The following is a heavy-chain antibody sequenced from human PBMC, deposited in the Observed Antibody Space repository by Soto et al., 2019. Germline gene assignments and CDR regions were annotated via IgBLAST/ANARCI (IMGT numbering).Heavy chain of an antibody. CDR3: AKDLYISGWSYYFDN. D-gene: IGHD3-22*01. CDR1: GFTFRTYA. V-gene: IGHV3-30*18. Sequence: GVSLKISCAASGFTFRTYAMHWVRQAPGKGLEWVAIISYNGNDKYSADSVKGRFTISRDNSKKTLYLQMNSLRAEDTAVYYCAKDLYISGWSYYFDNWGQGTLVTVSS. J-gene: IGHJ4*02. CDR2: ISYNGNDK.